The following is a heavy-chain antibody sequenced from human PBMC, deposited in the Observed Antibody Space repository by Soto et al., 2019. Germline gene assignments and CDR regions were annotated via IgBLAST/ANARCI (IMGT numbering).Heavy chain of an antibody. J-gene: IGHJ6*02. V-gene: IGHV4-31*03. D-gene: IGHD2-2*02. CDR3: ARYCSSTSCYTGYGMDV. CDR1: GGSISSGGYY. CDR2: IYYSGST. Sequence: PSETLSLTCTVSGGSISSGGYYWSWIRQHPGKGLEWIGYIYYSGSTYYNPSLKSRVTISVDTSKNQFSLELSSVTAADTAVYYCARYCSSTSCYTGYGMDVWGQGTTVTVSS.